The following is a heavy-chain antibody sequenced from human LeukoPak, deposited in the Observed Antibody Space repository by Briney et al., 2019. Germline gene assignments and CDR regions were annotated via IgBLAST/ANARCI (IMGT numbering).Heavy chain of an antibody. J-gene: IGHJ4*02. CDR3: ARGAEPATISYHDY. CDR2: INPNSGGT. CDR1: GYTFTSYG. Sequence: ASVKVSCKASGYTFTSYGISWVRQAPGQGLEWMGWINPNSGGTNYAQKFQGRVTMTRDTSISTAYMELSRLRSDDTAVYYCARGAEPATISYHDYWGQGTLVTVSS. V-gene: IGHV1-2*02. D-gene: IGHD5-24*01.